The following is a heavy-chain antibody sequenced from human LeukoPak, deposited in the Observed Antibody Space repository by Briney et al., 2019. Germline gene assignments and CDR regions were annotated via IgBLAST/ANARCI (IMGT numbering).Heavy chain of an antibody. Sequence: GGSLRLSCAASGFSFSRYGLHWDRQAPGKELEWMAFIRDNGSTRYYADSVKGRFTVSRDNSKNTLYLQMDSLRTEDTAVYFCAKVPHSWGLFDSWGQGTLVTVSS. V-gene: IGHV3-30*02. J-gene: IGHJ4*02. CDR2: IRDNGSTR. CDR3: AKVPHSWGLFDS. D-gene: IGHD3-16*01. CDR1: GFSFSRYG.